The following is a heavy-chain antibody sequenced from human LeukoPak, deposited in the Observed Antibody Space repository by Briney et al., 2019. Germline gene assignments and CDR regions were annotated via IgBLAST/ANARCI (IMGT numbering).Heavy chain of an antibody. J-gene: IGHJ4*02. D-gene: IGHD7-27*01. CDR2: ITHSGST. CDR1: GGSFSGYY. Sequence: NTSETLSLTCAVYGGSFSGYYWSWIRQPPGKGLEWSGEITHSGSTNYHPSLKSRVTISVDTSKNQFSLELSSVPAADTAVYYCASGQRGKKKGPVKFDYWGKGILVTVSS. V-gene: IGHV4-34*01. CDR3: ASGQRGKKKGPVKFDY.